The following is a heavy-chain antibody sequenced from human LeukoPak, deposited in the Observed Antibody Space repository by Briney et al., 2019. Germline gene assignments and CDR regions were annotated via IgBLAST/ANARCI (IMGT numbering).Heavy chain of an antibody. CDR3: ARLRRVGATPFDY. V-gene: IGHV4-38-2*02. CDR2: IYRSGSS. J-gene: IGHJ4*02. Sequence: PSETLSLTCTVSGYSISSGYYWGWIRQPPGQGLEWIGSIYRSGSSYYNPSLKSRVTISVDTSKNQFSLKLSSVTAADTAMYYCARLRRVGATPFDYWGQGTLVTVSS. CDR1: GYSISSGYY. D-gene: IGHD1-26*01.